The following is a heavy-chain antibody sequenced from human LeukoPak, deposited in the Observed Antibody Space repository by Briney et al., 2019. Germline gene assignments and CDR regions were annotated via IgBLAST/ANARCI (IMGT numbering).Heavy chain of an antibody. V-gene: IGHV4-38-2*01. D-gene: IGHD6-13*01. CDR1: GYSISSGYY. CDR3: ARINRQQLVLDY. J-gene: IGHJ4*02. Sequence: PSETLSLTCAVSGYSISSGYYWGWIRQPPGKGLEWIGGIYHSGSTYYNPSLKSRVTISVDTSKNQFSLKLSSVTAADTAVYYCARINRQQLVLDYWGQGTLVTVSS. CDR2: IYHSGST.